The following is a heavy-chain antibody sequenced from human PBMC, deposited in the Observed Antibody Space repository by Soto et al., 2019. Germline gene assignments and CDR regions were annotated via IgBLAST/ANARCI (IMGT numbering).Heavy chain of an antibody. D-gene: IGHD2-2*01. CDR2: IYHSGST. Sequence: SETLSLTCAVSGGSISSSNCWSCVRQPPGKGLEWIGEIYHSGSTNYNPSLKSRVTISVDKSKNQFSLKLSSVTAADTAVYYCARDIFPDCSSTSCPFYGMDVWGQGTTVTVSS. J-gene: IGHJ6*02. V-gene: IGHV4-4*02. CDR1: GGSISSSNC. CDR3: ARDIFPDCSSTSCPFYGMDV.